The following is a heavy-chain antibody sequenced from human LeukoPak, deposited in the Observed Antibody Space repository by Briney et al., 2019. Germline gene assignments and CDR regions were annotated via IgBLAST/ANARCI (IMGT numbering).Heavy chain of an antibody. CDR2: INHSGST. CDR1: GGSFSGYY. CDR3: ARFVVGQWLINY. V-gene: IGHV4-34*01. D-gene: IGHD6-19*01. J-gene: IGHJ4*02. Sequence: SETLSLTCAVYGGSFSGYYWSWIRQPPGKGLEWIGEINHSGSTNYNPSLKSRVTISVDTSKNQFSLKLSSVTAADTAVYYCARFVVGQWLINYWGQGALVTASS.